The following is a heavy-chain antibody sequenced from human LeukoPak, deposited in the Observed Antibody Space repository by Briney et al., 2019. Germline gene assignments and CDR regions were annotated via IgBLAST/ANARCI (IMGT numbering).Heavy chain of an antibody. V-gene: IGHV3-30*02. CDR2: IRYDGSKK. D-gene: IGHD3-10*01. Sequence: PGGSLRLSCAASGFTFSRFGMHWVRQAPGKGLEWVAFIRYDGSKKYYAGSVKGRFTFSRDNSKNTLYLQMNSLRAEDTAVYYCVTDQTGRHPYFFDYWGQGTLVTVSS. J-gene: IGHJ4*02. CDR1: GFTFSRFG. CDR3: VTDQTGRHPYFFDY.